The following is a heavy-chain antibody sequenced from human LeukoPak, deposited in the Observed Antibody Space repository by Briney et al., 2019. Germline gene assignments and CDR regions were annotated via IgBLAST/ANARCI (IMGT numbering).Heavy chain of an antibody. CDR2: IYSGGST. Sequence: GGSLIRSCAASAFTGSTNYKSWGRHAPGEGLEWVSAIYSGGSTYYADSVKGRFTISRDNSKNTLYLQMNSLRAEDTAVYYCASGCSGGSCYSHDYGGNSGDYWGQGTLVTVSS. D-gene: IGHD2-15*01. CDR1: AFTGSTNY. CDR3: ASGCSGGSCYSHDYGGNSGDY. V-gene: IGHV3-66*01. J-gene: IGHJ4*02.